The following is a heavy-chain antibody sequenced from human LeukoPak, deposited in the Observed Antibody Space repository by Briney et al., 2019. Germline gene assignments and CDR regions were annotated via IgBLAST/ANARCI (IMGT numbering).Heavy chain of an antibody. CDR2: IYYSGST. D-gene: IGHD6-19*01. Sequence: ASETLSLTCTVSAGSISLSTNYWGWIRQPRGKGLESIGTIYYSGSTYYNPSLKSRVTTSVDTSKNQFSLKLSPVTAADTAVYYCARHQAVAGSGWFGPWGQGTLVTVSS. J-gene: IGHJ5*02. V-gene: IGHV4-39*01. CDR3: ARHQAVAGSGWFGP. CDR1: AGSISLSTNY.